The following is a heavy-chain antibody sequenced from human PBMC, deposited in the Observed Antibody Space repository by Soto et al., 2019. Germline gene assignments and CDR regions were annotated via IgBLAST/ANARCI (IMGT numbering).Heavy chain of an antibody. D-gene: IGHD3-3*01. Sequence: GSLRLSCAASGFTVSSNYMSWVRQAPGKGLEWVSVIYSGGSTYYADSVKGRFTISRDNSKNTLYLQMNSLRAEDTAVYYCARGMITIFGVVIPPFDYWGQGTLVTVSS. CDR2: IYSGGST. V-gene: IGHV3-66*01. J-gene: IGHJ4*02. CDR1: GFTVSSNY. CDR3: ARGMITIFGVVIPPFDY.